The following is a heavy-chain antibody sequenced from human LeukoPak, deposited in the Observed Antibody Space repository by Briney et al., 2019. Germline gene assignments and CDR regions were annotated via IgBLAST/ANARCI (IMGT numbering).Heavy chain of an antibody. Sequence: SETLSLTCTVSGGSISSYYWSWIRQSAGRGLEWIGRISTSGSTNYNPSLRSRVTMSVDTSTNQFSLKLSSVTAADTAVYYCARSAVDTADFDYWGQGTLVTVSS. CDR2: ISTSGST. CDR1: GGSISSYY. J-gene: IGHJ4*02. D-gene: IGHD3-22*01. V-gene: IGHV4-4*07. CDR3: ARSAVDTADFDY.